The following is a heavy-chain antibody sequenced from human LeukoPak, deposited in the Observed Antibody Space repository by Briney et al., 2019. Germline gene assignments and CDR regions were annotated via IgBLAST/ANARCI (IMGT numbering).Heavy chain of an antibody. CDR2: IYYSGST. D-gene: IGHD3-22*01. Sequence: SQTLSLTCTVSGGSISSGGYYWSWIRQHPGKGLEWIGYIYYSGSTYYNPSLKSRVTISVDTSKNQFSLKLSSVTAADTAVYYCARSGLNYYDSSGYYFKAFDIWGQGTMVTVSS. CDR3: ARSGLNYYDSSGYYFKAFDI. CDR1: GGSISSGGYY. J-gene: IGHJ3*02. V-gene: IGHV4-31*03.